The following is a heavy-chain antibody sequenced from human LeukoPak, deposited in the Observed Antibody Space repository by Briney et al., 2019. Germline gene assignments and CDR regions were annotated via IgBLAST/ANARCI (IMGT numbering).Heavy chain of an antibody. CDR2: INHSGST. J-gene: IGHJ6*03. D-gene: IGHD3-9*01. Sequence: SETLSLTCAVYGGSFSGYYWSWIRQPPGKGLEWIGEINHSGSTNYNPSLKSRVTISVDTSKNQFSLKLSSVTAADTAVYYCARLRAPRRYFDWSPPGQTHYYYMDVWGKGTTVTISS. CDR1: GGSFSGYY. V-gene: IGHV4-34*01. CDR3: ARLRAPRRYFDWSPPGQTHYYYMDV.